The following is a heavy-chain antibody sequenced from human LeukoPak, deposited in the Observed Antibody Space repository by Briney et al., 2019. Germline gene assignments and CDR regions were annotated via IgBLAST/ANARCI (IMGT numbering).Heavy chain of an antibody. Sequence: SETLSLTCTVSGGSISSSSYYWGWIRRPAGKGLEWIGRIYTSGSTNYNPSLKSRVTMSVDTSKNQFSLKLSSVTAADTAVYYCARELSIAVAGTWYFDLWGRGTLVTVSS. CDR2: IYTSGST. CDR3: ARELSIAVAGTWYFDL. J-gene: IGHJ2*01. V-gene: IGHV4-61*02. CDR1: GGSISSSSYY. D-gene: IGHD6-19*01.